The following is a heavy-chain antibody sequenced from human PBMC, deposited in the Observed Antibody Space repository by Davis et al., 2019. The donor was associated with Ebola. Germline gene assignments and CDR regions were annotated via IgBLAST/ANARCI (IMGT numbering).Heavy chain of an antibody. Sequence: GESLKISCKGSGYSFTSYWIAWVRQMPGKGLEWMAMINPGDSDTRYGPSFQGQVIISADKSITTAYLQWSSLRSEDTAVYYCARDYDSSGYYSDMYYFDYWGQGTLVTVSS. CDR3: ARDYDSSGYYSDMYYFDY. V-gene: IGHV5-51*01. CDR1: GYSFTSYW. D-gene: IGHD3-22*01. J-gene: IGHJ4*02. CDR2: INPGDSDT.